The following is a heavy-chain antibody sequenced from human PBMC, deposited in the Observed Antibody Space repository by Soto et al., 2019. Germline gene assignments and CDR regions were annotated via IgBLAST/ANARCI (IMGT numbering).Heavy chain of an antibody. V-gene: IGHV4-31*03. CDR2: IFYSGGF. D-gene: IGHD3-9*01. Sequence: PSETLSLTCSVSGGSISSGTSYWSWIRQRPGEGLEWIGYIFYSGGFYYTPSLRGRVLILADTSKNQFTLTLSSVTAADTAVYFCARLEGLATISYYFDFWGQGALVTVSS. CDR3: ARLEGLATISYYFDF. J-gene: IGHJ4*02. CDR1: GGSISSGTSY.